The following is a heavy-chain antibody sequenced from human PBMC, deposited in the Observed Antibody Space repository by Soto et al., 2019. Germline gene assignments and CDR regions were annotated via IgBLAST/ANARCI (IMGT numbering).Heavy chain of an antibody. V-gene: IGHV3-9*01. CDR3: AKDMDV. J-gene: IGHJ6*03. Sequence: SKRLSSTASGFNISRYCLHWVRQAPGKGLEWVADISYNGGSLGYVDSVKGRFTISRDNAKNSLYLQMNSLRAEDTALYYCAKDMDVWGKGTTVTVSS. CDR1: GFNISRYC. CDR2: ISYNGGSL.